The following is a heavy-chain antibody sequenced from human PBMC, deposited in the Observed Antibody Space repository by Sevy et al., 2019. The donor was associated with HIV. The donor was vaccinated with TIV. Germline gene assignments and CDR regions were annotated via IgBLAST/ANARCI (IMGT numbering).Heavy chain of an antibody. CDR1: AGSISSYY. J-gene: IGHJ6*03. CDR2: IYYSGST. CDR3: ARVGVAGTDYYYYMDV. D-gene: IGHD6-19*01. Sequence: SETLSLTCTVSAGSISSYYWSWIRQPPGKGLEWIGYIYYSGSTNYNPSLKSRVTISVDTSKNQFSLKLSSVTAADTAVYYCARVGVAGTDYYYYMDVWGKGTTVTVSS. V-gene: IGHV4-59*01.